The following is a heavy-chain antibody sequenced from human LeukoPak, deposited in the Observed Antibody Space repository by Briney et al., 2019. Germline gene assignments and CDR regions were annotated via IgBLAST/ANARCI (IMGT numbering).Heavy chain of an antibody. D-gene: IGHD1-26*01. Sequence: SETLSLTCTVSGGSISSSSYFWGWIRQPPGKGLEWIGEIYHSGSTNYNPSLKSRVTLSVDKPKNQFSLKLSSVTAADTALYYCARDPSGNGGGGEYYFDYWGQGTLVTVSS. CDR2: IYHSGST. CDR1: GGSISSSSYF. CDR3: ARDPSGNGGGGEYYFDY. V-gene: IGHV4-61*05. J-gene: IGHJ4*02.